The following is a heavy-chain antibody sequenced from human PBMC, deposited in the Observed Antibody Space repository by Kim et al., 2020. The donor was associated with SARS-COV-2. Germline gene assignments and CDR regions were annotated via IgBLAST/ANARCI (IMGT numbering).Heavy chain of an antibody. V-gene: IGHV3-11*05. J-gene: IGHJ4*02. CDR1: GFTFSDYY. CDR2: ISSSSSYT. Sequence: GESLRLSCAASGFTFSDYYMSWIRQAPGKGLEWVSYISSSSSYTNYADSVKSRFTISRDNAKNSLYLQMNSLRAEDTAVYYCARGVEAEGYYFDYWGQGTLVTVSS. CDR3: ARGVEAEGYYFDY.